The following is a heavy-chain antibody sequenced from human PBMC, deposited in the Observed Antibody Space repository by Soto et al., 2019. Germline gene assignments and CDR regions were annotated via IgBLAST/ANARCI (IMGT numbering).Heavy chain of an antibody. V-gene: IGHV4-39*02. D-gene: IGHD3-3*01. J-gene: IGHJ4*02. CDR1: GGSVNSRDHY. Sequence: QLQLQESGPGLVKPSETLSLTCAVSGGSVNSRDHYWGWIRQPPGKGLEWIASIYFTGNTIYNPSRKGRVTLSVDTSKNEVSLSLGSVTAADTAVYFCARVPGIQQRSKKEGPFCFLDYWGQGRLVMVS. CDR2: IYFTGNT. CDR3: ARVPGIQQRSKKEGPFCFLDY.